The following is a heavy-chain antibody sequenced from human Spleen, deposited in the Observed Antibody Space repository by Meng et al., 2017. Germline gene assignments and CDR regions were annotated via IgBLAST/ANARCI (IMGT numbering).Heavy chain of an antibody. CDR2: INPNSGGT. CDR1: GGTFSSYA. CDR3: ARDKGGHPDY. V-gene: IGHV1-2*04. D-gene: IGHD3-16*01. Sequence: QVQLVQSGAEVKKPGSSVKVSCKASGGTFSSYAISWVRQAPGQGLEWMGWINPNSGGTNYAQKFQGWVTMTRDTSISTAYMELSRLRSDDTAVYYCARDKGGHPDYWGQGTLVTVSS. J-gene: IGHJ4*02.